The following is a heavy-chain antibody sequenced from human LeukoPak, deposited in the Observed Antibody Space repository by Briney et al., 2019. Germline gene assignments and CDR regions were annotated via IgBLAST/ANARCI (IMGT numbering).Heavy chain of an antibody. J-gene: IGHJ4*02. Sequence: GGSLRLSCAASGFTFSNYAMTWVRQAPGKGLEWVSALSGSGGSAHYADSVKGRFTISRDNSKNTLYLQMNSLRAEDTAVYYCAKGRYESSGFNWAAWGQGTLVTVSS. CDR1: GFTFSNYA. V-gene: IGHV3-23*01. CDR3: AKGRYESSGFNWAA. D-gene: IGHD3-22*01. CDR2: LSGSGGSA.